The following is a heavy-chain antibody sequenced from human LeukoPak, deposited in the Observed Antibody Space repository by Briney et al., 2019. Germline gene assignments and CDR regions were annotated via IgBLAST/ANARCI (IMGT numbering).Heavy chain of an antibody. J-gene: IGHJ4*02. D-gene: IGHD3-16*01. V-gene: IGHV4-59*01. CDR3: TRGHWALDC. CDR1: GASTSDYY. Sequence: PSETLSLTCTNFGASTSDYYCSWVRQPPGKGLEWIGYIHHTGSFDYNPSPNSRATISLDTSKNQFSLKLTSVTAADTAVYYCTRGHWALDCWGQGHLVTVSS. CDR2: IHHTGSF.